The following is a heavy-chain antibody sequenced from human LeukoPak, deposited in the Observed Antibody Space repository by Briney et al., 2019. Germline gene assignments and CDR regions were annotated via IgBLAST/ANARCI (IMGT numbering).Heavy chain of an antibody. CDR3: ARVSRIAASYYYYMDV. Sequence: GGSLRLSCAASGFTFSSYWMSWVRQAPGKGLEWVANIKQDGSEKYYVDSVKGRFTVSRDNAKNSLYLQMNSLRAEDTAVYYCARVSRIAASYYYYMDVWGKGTTVTVSS. CDR1: GFTFSSYW. D-gene: IGHD6-25*01. V-gene: IGHV3-7*01. J-gene: IGHJ6*03. CDR2: IKQDGSEK.